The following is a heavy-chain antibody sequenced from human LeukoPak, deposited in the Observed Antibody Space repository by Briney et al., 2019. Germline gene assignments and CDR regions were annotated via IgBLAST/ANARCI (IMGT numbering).Heavy chain of an antibody. CDR1: GGSINSDFFY. D-gene: IGHD6-19*01. CDR2: IYTNGWT. Sequence: SQTLSLTCTISGGSINSDFFYWAWIRQPPGKRLEWIGRIYTNGWTDYNPSLKSRVTISVDTSKNQFSLKLSFVTAADTAFYYCARGSGWNSFDPWGQGTLVTVSS. J-gene: IGHJ5*02. V-gene: IGHV4-61*02. CDR3: ARGSGWNSFDP.